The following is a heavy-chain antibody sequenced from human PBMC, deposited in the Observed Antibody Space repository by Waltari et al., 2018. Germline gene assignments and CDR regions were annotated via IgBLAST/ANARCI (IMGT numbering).Heavy chain of an antibody. D-gene: IGHD5-12*01. J-gene: IGHJ3*01. V-gene: IGHV4-39*01. CDR2: ISYSGTT. Sequence: GWIRQPPGQGLGWIGTISYSGTTYNSPSLRSRVTISRDTSKNQLSLKLDSVTASDTAVYYCATYIGASVGTASFDVWGQGTMVTVSS. CDR3: ATYIGASVGTASFDV.